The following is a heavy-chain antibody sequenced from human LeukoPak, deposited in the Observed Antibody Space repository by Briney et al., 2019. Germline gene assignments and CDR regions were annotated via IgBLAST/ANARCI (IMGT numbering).Heavy chain of an antibody. CDR1: GASFSSYY. D-gene: IGHD1-14*01. J-gene: IGHJ3*01. Sequence: PSETLSLTCTVSGASFSSYYWSWTRQPPGEGLEWIGYINYSGSTEYNPSLKSRVTISGDRSKNQCSLKVSSVTAADTAVYFCATGTGDAFNFWGRGTLVTVSS. V-gene: IGHV4-59*01. CDR3: ATGTGDAFNF. CDR2: INYSGST.